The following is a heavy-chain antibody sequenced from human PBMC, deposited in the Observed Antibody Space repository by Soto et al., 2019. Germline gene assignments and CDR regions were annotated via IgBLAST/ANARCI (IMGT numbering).Heavy chain of an antibody. V-gene: IGHV3-33*01. D-gene: IGHD6-19*01. J-gene: IGHJ4*02. CDR2: IWYDGSNK. CDR1: GFTFSSYG. Sequence: QVQLVESGGGVVQPGRSLRLSCAASGFTFSSYGMHWVRQAPGKGLEWVAVIWYDGSNKYYADSVKGRFTISRDNSKNPLYLQMNSLRAEDTAVDYCARAVAGTYYFDYWGQGTLVTVSS. CDR3: ARAVAGTYYFDY.